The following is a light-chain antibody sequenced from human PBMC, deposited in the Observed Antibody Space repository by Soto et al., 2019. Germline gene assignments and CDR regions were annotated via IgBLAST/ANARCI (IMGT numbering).Light chain of an antibody. CDR3: QQYGSSPLT. J-gene: IGKJ4*01. Sequence: EIVLTQSPDTLSLSPGETATLSCGASQSVSSSHIAWYQQKPGQSPRLLIDGASSRASGIPDRFSGSGSGTDFTLTISRLEPEDFAVYYCQQYGSSPLTFGGGTKVDIK. CDR1: QSVSSSH. V-gene: IGKV3-20*01. CDR2: GAS.